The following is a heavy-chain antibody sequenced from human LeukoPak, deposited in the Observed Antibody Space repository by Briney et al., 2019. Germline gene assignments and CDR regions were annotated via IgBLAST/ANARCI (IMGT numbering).Heavy chain of an antibody. D-gene: IGHD5-12*01. V-gene: IGHV1-18*01. CDR1: GYTFTSYG. CDR2: ISAYNGNT. Sequence: RVAAVKVSCKASGYTFTSYGISWVRQAPGQGLEWMGWISAYNGNTNYAQNLHGRGTITTNTSTSTAHMELRSLTSDDTAVYSCASLPLGERGYSGYDLRPWFDPWAQGNLVTVSS. J-gene: IGHJ5*02. CDR3: ASLPLGERGYSGYDLRPWFDP.